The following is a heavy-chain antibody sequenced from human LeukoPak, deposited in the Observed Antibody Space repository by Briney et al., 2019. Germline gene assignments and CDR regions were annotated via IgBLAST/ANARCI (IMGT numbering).Heavy chain of an antibody. V-gene: IGHV1-18*01. CDR3: AAGYSSSWFVGFDY. D-gene: IGHD6-13*01. J-gene: IGHJ4*02. CDR1: GYTFTSYS. Sequence: ASVKVSCKASGYTFTSYSISWVRQAPGQGLEWMGWISAYNGNTNYAQKLQGRVTMTTDTSTSTAYMELRSLRSDDTAVYYCAAGYSSSWFVGFDYWGQGTLVTVSS. CDR2: ISAYNGNT.